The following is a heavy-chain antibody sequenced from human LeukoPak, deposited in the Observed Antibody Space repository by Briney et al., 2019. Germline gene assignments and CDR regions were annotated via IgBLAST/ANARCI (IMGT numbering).Heavy chain of an antibody. J-gene: IGHJ4*02. D-gene: IGHD6-13*01. CDR1: GFTFSSYA. CDR3: AKRLAAAGFDY. CDR2: ISGSGGST. V-gene: IGHV3-23*01. Sequence: GGFLRLSCAASGFTFSSYAMSWVRQAPGKGLEWVSVISGSGGSTYYADSVKGRFTISRDNSKNTLYLQMNSLRAEDTAVYYCAKRLAAAGFDYWGQGTLVTVSS.